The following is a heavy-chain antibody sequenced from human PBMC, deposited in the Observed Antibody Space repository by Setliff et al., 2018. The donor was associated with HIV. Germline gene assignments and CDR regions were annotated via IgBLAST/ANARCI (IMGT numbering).Heavy chain of an antibody. CDR3: ARDKEPWEGYYKYYSMDV. Sequence: ASVKVSCKASGYTFTSYAMHWVRQAPGQRLEWMGWINAGNGNTKYSQKFQGRVTITRDTSASTAYMELSSLRSDDTAVYYCARDKEPWEGYYKYYSMDVWGKGTKVTVSS. CDR2: INAGNGNT. J-gene: IGHJ6*03. V-gene: IGHV1-3*01. CDR1: GYTFTSYA. D-gene: IGHD1-26*01.